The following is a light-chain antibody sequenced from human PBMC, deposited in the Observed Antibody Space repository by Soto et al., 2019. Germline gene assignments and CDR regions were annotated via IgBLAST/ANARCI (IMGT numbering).Light chain of an antibody. CDR1: QSIRVG. CDR2: KAS. CDR3: QQYDSSPNT. J-gene: IGKJ5*01. Sequence: DIQMTQSPSTLSASVGDRVTITCRASQSIRVGLAWYQQKPGQAPKFLIYKASGLESGVPSRFSGSGSGTEFTLTIRSLQPDDFATYYCQQYDSSPNTFGQGTRLEIK. V-gene: IGKV1-5*03.